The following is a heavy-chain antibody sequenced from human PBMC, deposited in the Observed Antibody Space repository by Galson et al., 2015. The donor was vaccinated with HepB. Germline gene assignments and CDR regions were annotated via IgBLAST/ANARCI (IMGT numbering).Heavy chain of an antibody. CDR2: IIPIFGTA. Sequence: SVKVSCKASGGTFSSYAISWVRQAPGQGLEWMGGIIPIFGTANYAQKFQGRVTITADESTSTAYMELSSLRSEDTAVYYCARDGGLRFGELSSDAFDIWGQGTMVTVSS. V-gene: IGHV1-69*13. J-gene: IGHJ3*02. D-gene: IGHD3-10*01. CDR3: ARDGGLRFGELSSDAFDI. CDR1: GGTFSSYA.